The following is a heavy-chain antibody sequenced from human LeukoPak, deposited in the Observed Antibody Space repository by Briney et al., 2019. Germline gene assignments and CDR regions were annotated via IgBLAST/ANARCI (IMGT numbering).Heavy chain of an antibody. D-gene: IGHD3-9*01. J-gene: IGHJ4*02. CDR2: INPNSGGT. Sequence: GASVKVSCKASGYTXTGYYMHWVRQAPGQGLEWMGWINPNSGGTNYAQKFQGRVTMTRDTSISTAYMELSRLRSDDTAVYYCARAVLRYFDWLSPNDYWGQGTLVTVSS. V-gene: IGHV1-2*02. CDR1: GYTXTGYY. CDR3: ARAVLRYFDWLSPNDY.